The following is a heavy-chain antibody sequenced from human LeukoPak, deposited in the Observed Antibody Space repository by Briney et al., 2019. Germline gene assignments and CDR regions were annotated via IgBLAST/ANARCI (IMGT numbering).Heavy chain of an antibody. D-gene: IGHD2-15*01. V-gene: IGHV3-7*01. CDR2: IKQDGSEK. CDR3: ARDNGYCSGGSCYHYYMDV. Sequence: GGSLRLSCAVSGFTFSSYWMSWVRQAPGKWLEWVANIKQDGSEKYYVDSVKGRFTISRDNAKNSLYLQMNSLRAEDTAVYYCARDNGYCSGGSCYHYYMDVWGKGTTVTVSS. J-gene: IGHJ6*03. CDR1: GFTFSSYW.